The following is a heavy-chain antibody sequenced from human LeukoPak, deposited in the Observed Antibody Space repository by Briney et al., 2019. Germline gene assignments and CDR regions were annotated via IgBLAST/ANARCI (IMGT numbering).Heavy chain of an antibody. J-gene: IGHJ4*02. CDR2: IRQDGSEK. V-gene: IGHV3-7*01. D-gene: IGHD2-15*01. Sequence: GGSLSLSCAASGFTFSDYWMTWGRQAPGKGLEWVANIRQDGSEKYHVDSVKGRFTISRDNAKNSVYLQMNSLRAEDTAVYYCARISCSRSSCYGVFDYWGQGSLVTVSS. CDR1: GFTFSDYW. CDR3: ARISCSRSSCYGVFDY.